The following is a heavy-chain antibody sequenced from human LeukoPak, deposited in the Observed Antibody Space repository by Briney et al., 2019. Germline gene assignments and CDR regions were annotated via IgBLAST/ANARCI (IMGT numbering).Heavy chain of an antibody. D-gene: IGHD4-23*01. Sequence: GASVKVSCKVSGYTLTGLSMHWVRQAPGKGLEWMGGFDPEDGETIYAQKFQGRVTMTEDTSTDTAYMELSSLRSEDTAVYYCARQVLPVVTSQFDYWGQGTLVTVSS. CDR1: GYTLTGLS. J-gene: IGHJ4*02. CDR3: ARQVLPVVTSQFDY. CDR2: FDPEDGET. V-gene: IGHV1-24*01.